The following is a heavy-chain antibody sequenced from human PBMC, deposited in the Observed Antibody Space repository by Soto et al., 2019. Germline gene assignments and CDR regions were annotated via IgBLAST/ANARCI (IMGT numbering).Heavy chain of an antibody. J-gene: IGHJ3*02. D-gene: IGHD1-26*01. Sequence: LSETLSLTCAVYGASLSGYDWSWVRQPPGKGLQWIGEINQSGYTNYDPSLKSRVTMSMDTSKNQFSLRLSSVTAADTAMYYCARDPNGNAFDIWGRGTMVT. CDR3: ARDPNGNAFDI. CDR2: INQSGYT. CDR1: GASLSGYD. V-gene: IGHV4-34*01.